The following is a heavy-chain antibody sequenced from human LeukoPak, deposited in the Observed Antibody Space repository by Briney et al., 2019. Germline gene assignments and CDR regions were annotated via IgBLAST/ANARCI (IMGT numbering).Heavy chain of an antibody. CDR2: IYYSGST. CDR3: ARDDGYSYGQPFDY. CDR1: GGSISSYF. J-gene: IGHJ4*02. V-gene: IGHV4-59*12. D-gene: IGHD5-18*01. Sequence: TSETLSLTCTVSGGSISSYFWSWIRQPPGKGLEWIGYIYYSGSTNYNPSLKSRVTISVDTSKNQFSLKLSSVTAADTAVYYCARDDGYSYGQPFDYWGQGTLVTVSS.